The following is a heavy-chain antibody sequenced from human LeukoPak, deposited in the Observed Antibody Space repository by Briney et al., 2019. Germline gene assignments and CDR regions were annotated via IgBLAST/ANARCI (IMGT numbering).Heavy chain of an antibody. CDR1: GGSISSTSYY. D-gene: IGHD3-9*01. Sequence: SETLSLTCTVSGGSISSTSYYCGWARQPPGRGPEWIGNINYSGNSYYTPSLQSRVTVSVDTSKNQFSLNLSSVTAADTAVYYCASLTSSPGKDGFYYFDHWGQGTLVTVSS. CDR3: ASLTSSPGKDGFYYFDH. CDR2: INYSGNS. J-gene: IGHJ4*02. V-gene: IGHV4-39*01.